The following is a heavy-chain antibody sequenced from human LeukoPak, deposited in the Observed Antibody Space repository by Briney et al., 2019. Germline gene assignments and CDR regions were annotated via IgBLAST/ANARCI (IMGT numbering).Heavy chain of an antibody. J-gene: IGHJ5*02. Sequence: SETLSLTCTVSGDSISSDSYYWGWIRQPPGKGLEWIGSIYCSGSTYYNPSLKSRVTISVDTSKNQFSLKLNSVTAADTALYYCARHRRSSRGVVVITATPGWFDPWGQGTLVTVSS. CDR3: ARHRRSSRGVVVITATPGWFDP. CDR1: GDSISSDSYY. CDR2: IYCSGST. D-gene: IGHD2-15*01. V-gene: IGHV4-39*01.